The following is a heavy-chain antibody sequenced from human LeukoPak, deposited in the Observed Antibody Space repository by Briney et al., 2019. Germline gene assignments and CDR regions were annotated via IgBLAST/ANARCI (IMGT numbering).Heavy chain of an antibody. J-gene: IGHJ3*02. V-gene: IGHV4-4*07. Sequence: SETLSLTCSVSGGSMNTHYWNWIRQPAVKGLEWIGRIYTSGSTNHNPSLKSRVIMSLDTSKSQFSLSLGSVTAADTAVYYCARDNNGLYFGVRGFDIWGQGKMVIVSS. CDR3: ARDNNGLYFGVRGFDI. CDR1: GGSMNTHY. D-gene: IGHD3-3*01. CDR2: IYTSGST.